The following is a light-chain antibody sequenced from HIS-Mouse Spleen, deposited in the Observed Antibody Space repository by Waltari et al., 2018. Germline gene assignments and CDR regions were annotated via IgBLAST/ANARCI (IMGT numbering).Light chain of an antibody. J-gene: IGKJ1*01. CDR1: QSISSY. CDR2: AAS. CDR3: QQSYSTPPWT. Sequence: DIQMTQSPSSLSASVGDRVTITCRASQSISSYLNWYQQKPGKAPKLLIYAASSLQSGVPSRFSGSGSGTDFTLTISSPQPEDFATYYCQQSYSTPPWTFGQGTKVEIK. V-gene: IGKV1-39*01.